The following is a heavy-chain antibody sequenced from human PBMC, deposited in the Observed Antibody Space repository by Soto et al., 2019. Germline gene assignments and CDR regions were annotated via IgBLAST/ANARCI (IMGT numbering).Heavy chain of an antibody. CDR2: IIPIFGTA. J-gene: IGHJ6*02. Sequence: SVKVSCKASGGTFSSYAISWVRQAPGQGLEWMGGIIPIFGTANYAQKFQGRVTITADESTSTAYMELSSLRSEDTAVYYCARDPPYYYDSSGYKPTEYYGMDVWGQGTTVTVSS. CDR3: ARDPPYYYDSSGYKPTEYYGMDV. CDR1: GGTFSSYA. V-gene: IGHV1-69*13. D-gene: IGHD3-22*01.